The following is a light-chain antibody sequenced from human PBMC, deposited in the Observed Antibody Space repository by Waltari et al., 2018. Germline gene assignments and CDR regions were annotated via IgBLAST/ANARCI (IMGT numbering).Light chain of an antibody. Sequence: DIQMTQSPSTLSGSVGDRVTITCRASQSISSWLAWYQQKPGKAPKLLIYDASSLESGVPSRFSGSGSGTEFTLTISSLQPDDFATYYCQQYNSYWYTFGQGTKLEIK. CDR1: QSISSW. CDR3: QQYNSYWYT. V-gene: IGKV1-5*01. CDR2: DAS. J-gene: IGKJ2*01.